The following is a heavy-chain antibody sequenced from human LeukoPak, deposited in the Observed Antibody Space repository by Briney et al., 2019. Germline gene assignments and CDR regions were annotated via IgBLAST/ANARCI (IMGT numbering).Heavy chain of an antibody. J-gene: IGHJ4*02. CDR1: GGTFSSYA. CDR3: ARSGYYHDSSGQRGGDY. Sequence: GASVKVSCKASGGTFSSYAISWVRQAPGQGLEWMGRIIPIFGIANYAQKFQGRVTITADKSTSTAYMELSSLRSDDTAVYYCARSGYYHDSSGQRGGDYWGQGTLVTVSS. V-gene: IGHV1-69*04. CDR2: IIPIFGIA. D-gene: IGHD3-22*01.